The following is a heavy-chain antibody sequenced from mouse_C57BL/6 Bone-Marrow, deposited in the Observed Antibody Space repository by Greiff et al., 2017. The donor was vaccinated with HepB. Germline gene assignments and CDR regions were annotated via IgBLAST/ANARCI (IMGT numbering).Heavy chain of an antibody. CDR1: GYTFTSYW. Sequence: QVQLQQPGAALVMPGASVTLSCKASGYTFTSYWMHWVKPRPGQGLEWIGEIDPSDSYTNYNQKFKGKSTLTVDKSSSTAYMQLSSLTSEDSAVYYCAREDYSNPFDYWGQGTTLTVSS. J-gene: IGHJ2*01. CDR2: IDPSDSYT. V-gene: IGHV1-69*01. D-gene: IGHD2-5*01. CDR3: AREDYSNPFDY.